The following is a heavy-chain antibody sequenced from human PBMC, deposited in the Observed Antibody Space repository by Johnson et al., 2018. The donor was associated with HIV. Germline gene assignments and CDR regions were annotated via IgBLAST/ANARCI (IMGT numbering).Heavy chain of an antibody. V-gene: IGHV3-66*02. J-gene: IGHJ3*02. CDR1: GITVSSSY. Sequence: VQLVESGGGLVQPGGSLRLSCAASGITVSSSYMSWVRQAPGKGLEWVSVIYSGGSTYYADSVKGRFTISRDNSKNTLYLQMNSLRAEDTAVYYCARDRGGYSYGYDSDAFDIWGQGTMVTVSS. D-gene: IGHD5-18*01. CDR3: ARDRGGYSYGYDSDAFDI. CDR2: IYSGGST.